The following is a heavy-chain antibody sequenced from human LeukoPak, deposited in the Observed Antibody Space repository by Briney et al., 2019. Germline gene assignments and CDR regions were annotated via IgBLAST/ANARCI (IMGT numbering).Heavy chain of an antibody. V-gene: IGHV4-59*01. CDR2: IYYSGST. Sequence: SETLSLTCTVPGGSISSYYWSWIRQPPGKGLEWIGYIYYSGSTNYNPSLKSRVTISVDTSKNQFSLKLSPVTAADTAVYYCARDERGYDILTGYYNGWFDPWGQGTLVTVSS. J-gene: IGHJ5*02. D-gene: IGHD3-9*01. CDR3: ARDERGYDILTGYYNGWFDP. CDR1: GGSISSYY.